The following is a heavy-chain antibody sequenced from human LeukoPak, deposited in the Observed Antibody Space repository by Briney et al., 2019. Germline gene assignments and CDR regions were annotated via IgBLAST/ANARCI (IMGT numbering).Heavy chain of an antibody. Sequence: SETLSLTCAVSGGSISTYNWWSWVRQPPGKGLEWIGEIFYSGSINYNPSLKSRVTLSLDKSKNQFSLQLSSVTAADTAVYYCARDSGYDSPFLVWGQGTLVTVSS. CDR2: IFYSGSI. D-gene: IGHD5-12*01. V-gene: IGHV4-4*02. J-gene: IGHJ4*02. CDR1: GGSISTYNW. CDR3: ARDSGYDSPFLV.